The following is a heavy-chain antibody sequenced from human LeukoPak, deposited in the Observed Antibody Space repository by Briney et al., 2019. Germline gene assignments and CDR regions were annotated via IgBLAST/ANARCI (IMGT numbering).Heavy chain of an antibody. CDR3: ARGFPARRGAFDI. CDR2: IGNGNSPI. V-gene: IGHV3-48*01. CDR1: GFTFSNFI. J-gene: IGHJ3*02. Sequence: GGSLRLSCAASVASGFTFSNFIMNWVRQAPGKGLEWVSYIGNGNSPIYYADSVKGRFTISRDNAKNSLYLQMYSLRAEDTAIYHCARGFPARRGAFDIWGQGTKVTVSS. D-gene: IGHD6-6*01.